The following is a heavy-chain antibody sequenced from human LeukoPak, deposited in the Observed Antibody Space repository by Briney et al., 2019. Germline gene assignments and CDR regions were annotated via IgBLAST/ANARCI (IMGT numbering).Heavy chain of an antibody. CDR3: ARDMSRYSGYFDY. V-gene: IGHV4-30-2*01. J-gene: IGHJ4*02. D-gene: IGHD5-12*01. CDR2: ISHSESA. Sequence: SETLSLTCTVSGGSISSGANYWSWIRQPPGRGLEWIGYISHSESAYYSPSLESRITISVDTSKNQFSLKLSSVTAADTAVYYCARDMSRYSGYFDYWGQGTLVTVSS. CDR1: GGSISSGANY.